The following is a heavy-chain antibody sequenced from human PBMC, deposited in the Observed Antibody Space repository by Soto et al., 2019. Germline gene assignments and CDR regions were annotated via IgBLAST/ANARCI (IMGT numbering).Heavy chain of an antibody. J-gene: IGHJ4*02. CDR2: ISYDENNK. CDR1: GFTFSRYG. D-gene: IGHD2-15*01. V-gene: IGHV3-30*18. CDR3: AKDLGYCSGGTCYSSPLDY. Sequence: ESGGGVVQPGRSLRLSCAASGFTFSRYGMHWVRQAPGKGLEWVAVISYDENNKYYTDSVKGRFTISRDNSKNTLYLQMNSLRADDTAVYFCAKDLGYCSGGTCYSSPLDYWGQGTLVTVSS.